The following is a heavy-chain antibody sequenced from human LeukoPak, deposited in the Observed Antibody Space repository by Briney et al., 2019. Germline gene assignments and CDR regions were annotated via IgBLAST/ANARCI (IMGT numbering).Heavy chain of an antibody. J-gene: IGHJ5*02. CDR2: IKPNSGDT. Sequence: ASVKVSCKASGYSFADYYMHWVRQAPGQGLEWMGWIKPNSGDTRSAQKFQGRVTMTRDTSISTAYMELSSLRYDDTAVYYCAANILVRDIINWFDPWGQGTLVTVSS. CDR1: GYSFADYY. V-gene: IGHV1-2*02. D-gene: IGHD3-10*01. CDR3: AANILVRDIINWFDP.